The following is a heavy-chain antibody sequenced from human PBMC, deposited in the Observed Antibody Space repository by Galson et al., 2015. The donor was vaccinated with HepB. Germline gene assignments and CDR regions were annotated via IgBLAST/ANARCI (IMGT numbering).Heavy chain of an antibody. V-gene: IGHV1-46*01. Sequence: SVKVSCKASGYTFTSYYMHWVRQAPGQGLEWMGIINPTGGGTTFSQKFQGRVTMTRDTFTSTVYMELSSLRSEDTAVYYCAKETPRYSSGWYQMSDAFDIWGQGTMVTVSS. J-gene: IGHJ3*02. CDR2: INPTGGGT. CDR3: AKETPRYSSGWYQMSDAFDI. D-gene: IGHD6-19*01. CDR1: GYTFTSYY.